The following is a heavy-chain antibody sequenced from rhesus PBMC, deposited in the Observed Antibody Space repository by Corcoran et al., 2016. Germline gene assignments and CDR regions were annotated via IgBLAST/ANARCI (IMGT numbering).Heavy chain of an antibody. V-gene: IGHV3S11*01. CDR1: GFTFSNYW. Sequence: EVQLVESGGGLVQPGGSLRLSCAASGFTFSNYWMSWVRQAQGKGLEWVGFIKNKAAGGTAAYAESVKGRFTISRDDSKHTLYLQMTSLKTEYTAVYYCTRDSSGWDDFDYWGQGVLVTVSS. J-gene: IGHJ4*01. CDR2: IKNKAAGGTA. CDR3: TRDSSGWDDFDY. D-gene: IGHD6-31*01.